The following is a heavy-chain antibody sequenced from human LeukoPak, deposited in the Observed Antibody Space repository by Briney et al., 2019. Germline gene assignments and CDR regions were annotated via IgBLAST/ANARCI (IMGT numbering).Heavy chain of an antibody. D-gene: IGHD2-2*01. CDR2: ISSSSSYI. V-gene: IGHV3-21*01. CDR3: APHCSSTRCYLYSYFQH. J-gene: IGHJ1*01. CDR1: GFTFSSYS. Sequence: GGSLRLSCAASGFTFSSYSMNWVRQAPGKGLERVSSISSSSSYIYYADSVKGRFTISRDNAKNSLYLQMNSLRAEDTAVYYCAPHCSSTRCYLYSYFQHWGQGTLVTVSS.